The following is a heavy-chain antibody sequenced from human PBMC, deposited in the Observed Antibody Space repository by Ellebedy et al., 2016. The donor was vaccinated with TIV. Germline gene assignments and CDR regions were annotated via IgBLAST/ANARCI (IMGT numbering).Heavy chain of an antibody. J-gene: IGHJ6*02. CDR3: AGGTGWLMDV. D-gene: IGHD6-19*01. Sequence: GESLKISCAASGLTFSRHWMKWVRQAPGKGLKWVAMIRQDGSEEFYVDSVKGRFTISRDNAKNSLFLQMNSLRAEDTAVDYCAGGTGWLMDVWGQGTTVTVSS. V-gene: IGHV3-7*03. CDR1: GLTFSRHW. CDR2: IRQDGSEE.